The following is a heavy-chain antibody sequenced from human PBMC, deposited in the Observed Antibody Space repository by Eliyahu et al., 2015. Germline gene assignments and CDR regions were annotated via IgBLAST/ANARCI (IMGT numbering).Heavy chain of an antibody. CDR2: IYYSGST. J-gene: IGHJ3*02. CDR1: GGSISSYY. CDR3: ARGGDGYEGAFDI. V-gene: IGHV4-59*01. D-gene: IGHD5-24*01. Sequence: QVQLQESGPGLVKPSETLSLTCTVSGGSISSYYWSWIRQPPGKGLEWIGYIYYSGSTNYNPSLKSRVTISVDTSKNQFSLKLSSVTAADTAVYYCARGGDGYEGAFDIWGQGTMVTVSS.